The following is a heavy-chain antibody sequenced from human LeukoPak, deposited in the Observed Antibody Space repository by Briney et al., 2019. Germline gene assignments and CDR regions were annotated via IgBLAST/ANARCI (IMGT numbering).Heavy chain of an antibody. V-gene: IGHV1-69*04. Sequence: SVKVSCKASGGTFSSYAISWVRQAPGQGLEWMGRIIPILGIANYAQKFQGRVTITADRSTSTAYMELSSLRSEDTAVYYCARDVVVVERFFDYWGQGTLVTVSS. CDR1: GGTFSSYA. CDR3: ARDVVVVERFFDY. J-gene: IGHJ4*02. D-gene: IGHD3-22*01. CDR2: IIPILGIA.